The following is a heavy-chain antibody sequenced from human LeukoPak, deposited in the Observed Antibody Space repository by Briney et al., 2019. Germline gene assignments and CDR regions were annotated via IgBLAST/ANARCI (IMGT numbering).Heavy chain of an antibody. D-gene: IGHD3-3*01. CDR3: ARMSPYYDFWSGYYSGNWFDP. Sequence: SETLSLTCTVSGGSISSYYWSWIRQPPGKGLEWIGYIYYGGSTNYNPSLKSRVTISVDTSKNQFSLKLSSVTAADTAVYYCARMSPYYDFWSGYYSGNWFDPWGQGTLVTVSS. V-gene: IGHV4-59*01. J-gene: IGHJ5*02. CDR1: GGSISSYY. CDR2: IYYGGST.